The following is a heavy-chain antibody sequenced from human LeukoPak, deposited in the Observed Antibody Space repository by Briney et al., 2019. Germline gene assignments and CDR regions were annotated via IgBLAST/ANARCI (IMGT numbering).Heavy chain of an antibody. J-gene: IGHJ4*02. CDR1: GFTFSGYS. D-gene: IGHD2-15*01. CDR3: VRQRRYCSGDSCYQRTFDY. Sequence: GGSLRLSCAASGFTFSGYSMNWVRQAPGKGLEWVSYISKSGSTIYYADSVKGRFTISRDNAKNSLYLQMNSLRAEDTAVYYCVRQRRYCSGDSCYQRTFDYWGQGTLVTVSS. V-gene: IGHV3-48*01. CDR2: ISKSGSTI.